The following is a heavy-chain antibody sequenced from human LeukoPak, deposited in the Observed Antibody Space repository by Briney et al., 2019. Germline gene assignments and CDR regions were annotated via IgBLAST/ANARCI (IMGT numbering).Heavy chain of an antibody. V-gene: IGHV1-18*01. D-gene: IGHD3-10*01. CDR2: ISAYNGNT. Sequence: ASVKVSCKASGYTFTSYGISWVRQAPGQGLEWMGWISAYNGNTNYAQKLQGRVTMTTDTSTSTAYMELRSLRSDDTAVYYCARVVWFGELFRDYYYYYMDVWGKGTTVTISS. J-gene: IGHJ6*03. CDR3: ARVVWFGELFRDYYYYYMDV. CDR1: GYTFTSYG.